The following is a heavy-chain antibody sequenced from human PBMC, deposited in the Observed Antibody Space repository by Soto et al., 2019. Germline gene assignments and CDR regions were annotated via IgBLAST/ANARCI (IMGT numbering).Heavy chain of an antibody. Sequence: LRLSCAASGLTFTRYSMNWVRQAPGKGLEWVSSISSTTNYIYYGDSMKGRFTISRGNAKNSLYLEMNSLRAEDTAVYYCARESEDLTSNFDYWGQGTLVTVSS. J-gene: IGHJ4*02. CDR3: ARESEDLTSNFDY. CDR1: GLTFTRYS. CDR2: ISSTTNYI. V-gene: IGHV3-21*06.